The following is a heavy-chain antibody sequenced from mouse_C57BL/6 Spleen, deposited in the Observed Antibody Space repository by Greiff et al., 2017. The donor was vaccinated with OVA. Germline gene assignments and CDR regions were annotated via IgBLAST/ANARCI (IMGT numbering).Heavy chain of an antibody. J-gene: IGHJ3*01. Sequence: VQLQQSGTVLARPGASVKMSCKTSGYTFTSYWMHWVKQRPGQGLEWIGAIYPGNSDTSYNQKFKGKAKLTAVTSASTAYMELSSLTNEDSAVYYCTRRDYYGSSYDWFAYWGQGTLVTVSA. CDR1: GYTFTSYW. V-gene: IGHV1-5*01. CDR3: TRRDYYGSSYDWFAY. D-gene: IGHD1-1*01. CDR2: IYPGNSDT.